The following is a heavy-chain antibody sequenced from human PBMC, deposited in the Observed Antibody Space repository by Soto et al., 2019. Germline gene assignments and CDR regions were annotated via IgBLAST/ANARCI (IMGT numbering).Heavy chain of an antibody. V-gene: IGHV4-59*01. CDR2: IYYSGIT. D-gene: IGHD1-20*01. Sequence: QVQLQESGPGLVKPSETLSLTCTVSGGSISSYYCSWIRQPPGKGLEWIGYIYYSGITNNNPSLKSRVTISVGTSKNQSSLKLSSVTAADTAVYYCARYKSNYCYGMDVWGQGSTVTVS. CDR1: GGSISSYY. J-gene: IGHJ6*02. CDR3: ARYKSNYCYGMDV.